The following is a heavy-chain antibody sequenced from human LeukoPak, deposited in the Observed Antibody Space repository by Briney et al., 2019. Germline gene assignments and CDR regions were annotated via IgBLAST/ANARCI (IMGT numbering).Heavy chain of an antibody. CDR3: AIVVPDA. D-gene: IGHD2-2*01. Sequence: SETLSLTCAVYGGSFRGYYWSWIRQPPGKGLEWIGEINHSGSTNYNPSLKSRVTISVDTSKNQFSLKLSSVTAADTAVYYCAIVVPDAWGQGTLVTVSS. J-gene: IGHJ5*02. CDR1: GGSFRGYY. CDR2: INHSGST. V-gene: IGHV4-34*01.